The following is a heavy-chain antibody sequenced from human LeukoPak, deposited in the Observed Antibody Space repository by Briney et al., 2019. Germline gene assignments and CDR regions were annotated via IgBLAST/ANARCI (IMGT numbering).Heavy chain of an antibody. CDR3: ARDYCSSSSCLHRFDP. Sequence: ASVKVSCKASGYTFTGYYMHWVRQAPGQGLEWMGWINPNSGGTNYAQKFQGRVTMTRDTSISTAYMELSRLRSDDTAVYYCARDYCSSSSCLHRFDPWGQGTLVTVSS. CDR1: GYTFTGYY. D-gene: IGHD2-2*01. V-gene: IGHV1-2*02. J-gene: IGHJ5*02. CDR2: INPNSGGT.